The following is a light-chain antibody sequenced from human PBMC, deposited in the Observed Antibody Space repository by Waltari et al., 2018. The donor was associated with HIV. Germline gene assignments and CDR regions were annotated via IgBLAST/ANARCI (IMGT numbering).Light chain of an antibody. CDR3: ATWDDSLSGWV. Sequence: QSVLTQPPSASGTPGQRVTIACSGSSSDVGNNFIYWYQQFPGTAPKLLIYRNDQRPSGVPDRFSGSKSGTSASLAISGLRYEDEADYYCATWDDSLSGWVFGGGTKLTVL. J-gene: IGLJ3*02. CDR1: SSDVGNNF. CDR2: RND. V-gene: IGLV1-47*01.